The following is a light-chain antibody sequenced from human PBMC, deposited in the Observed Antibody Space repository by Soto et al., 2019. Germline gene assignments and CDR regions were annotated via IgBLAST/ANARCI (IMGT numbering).Light chain of an antibody. CDR1: QSVSSN. CDR2: GAS. Sequence: EIVMTQSPATLSVSPGERATLSCRASQSVSSNLAWYQQKPGQAPRLLIYGASTRATGIPARFSGSGSGTEFTLTISSLQSEDFVVYYCQQYNNWPPYTFGQGNKLEIK. CDR3: QQYNNWPPYT. J-gene: IGKJ2*01. V-gene: IGKV3-15*01.